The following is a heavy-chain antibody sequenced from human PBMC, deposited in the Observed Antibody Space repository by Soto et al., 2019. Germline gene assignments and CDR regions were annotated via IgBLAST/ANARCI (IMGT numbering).Heavy chain of an antibody. CDR2: INVGTGDT. J-gene: IGHJ4*02. D-gene: IGHD5-18*01. CDR1: GYTFTAYA. CDR3: ARDVDTSMSAPLDY. Sequence: QVQLVQSGAEVKKPGATVGVSCNASGYTFTAYAMDWVRQTPGQRLEWVGWINVGTGDTEYSQQFQGRVNITRDTSARTLYMELSSLRSEDTAVYYCARDVDTSMSAPLDYWGQGSLVTLSS. V-gene: IGHV1-3*01.